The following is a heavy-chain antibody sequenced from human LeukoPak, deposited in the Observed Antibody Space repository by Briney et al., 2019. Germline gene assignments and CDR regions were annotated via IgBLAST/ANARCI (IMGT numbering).Heavy chain of an antibody. Sequence: VGSLRLSCAASGFTPRRYAMSWVRQAPGNGLGWVSAMGGTDGKTYYADSVNGRFTISIDKSEDTLNLEMKSLRVEDTALYYCAKADYSGSVSYVEWGQGTLVTVSS. D-gene: IGHD3-10*01. CDR2: MGGTDGKT. V-gene: IGHV3-23*01. J-gene: IGHJ4*02. CDR3: AKADYSGSVSYVE. CDR1: GFTPRRYA.